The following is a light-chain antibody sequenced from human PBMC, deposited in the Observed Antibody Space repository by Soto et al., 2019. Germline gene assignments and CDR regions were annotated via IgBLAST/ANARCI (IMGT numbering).Light chain of an antibody. V-gene: IGKV1-5*01. CDR2: DAS. Sequence: DIQMTQSPSTLSASVGDRVTITCRASQSISSWLAWYQQKPGKAPKLLIYDASSLESGVPSRFSGSGSGTEFTLTISSLQPDDFATYYCQQYNSLPWTFGQVTTVEIK. CDR3: QQYNSLPWT. J-gene: IGKJ1*01. CDR1: QSISSW.